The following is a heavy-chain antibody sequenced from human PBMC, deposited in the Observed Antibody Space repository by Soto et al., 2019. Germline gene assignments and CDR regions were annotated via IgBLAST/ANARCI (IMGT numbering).Heavy chain of an antibody. CDR2: IYYSGST. CDR1: GGSISSYS. V-gene: IGHV4-59*12. Sequence: PSETLSLTCTVSGGSISSYSWSWIRQPPGKGQEWIGYIYYSGSTNYNPSLKSRVTISVDTSKNQFSLKLSSVTAADTAVYYCARERVGTNGVEDYGMDVWGQGTTVTVSS. D-gene: IGHD2-8*01. J-gene: IGHJ6*02. CDR3: ARERVGTNGVEDYGMDV.